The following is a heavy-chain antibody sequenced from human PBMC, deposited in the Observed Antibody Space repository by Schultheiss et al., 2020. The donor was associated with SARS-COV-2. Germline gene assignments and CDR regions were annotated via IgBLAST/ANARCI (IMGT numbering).Heavy chain of an antibody. D-gene: IGHD6-19*01. J-gene: IGHJ6*02. CDR3: ARDQTSAVAGYYYYYGMDV. CDR2: IIPIFGTA. V-gene: IGHV1-69*13. Sequence: ASVKVSCKASGGTFSSYAISWVRQAPGQGLEWMGGIIPIFGTANYAQKFQGRVTITADESTSTAYMELSSLRSEDTAVYYCARDQTSAVAGYYYYYGMDVWGQGTTVTVSS. CDR1: GGTFSSYA.